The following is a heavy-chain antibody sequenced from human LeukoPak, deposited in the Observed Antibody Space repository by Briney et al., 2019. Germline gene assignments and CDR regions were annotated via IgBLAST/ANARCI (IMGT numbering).Heavy chain of an antibody. CDR2: TNPISGYT. CDR1: GYIFTSYD. D-gene: IGHD6-13*01. Sequence: ASVKVSCKASGYIFTSYDINWVRQATGQALEWMVWTNPISGYTGSAQKFQGRVTMTRNTSISTAYLELSSLRSDDTAVYYCARGNRLYSSSWSSLPFDIWGQGTMVTVSS. J-gene: IGHJ3*02. CDR3: ARGNRLYSSSWSSLPFDI. V-gene: IGHV1-8*01.